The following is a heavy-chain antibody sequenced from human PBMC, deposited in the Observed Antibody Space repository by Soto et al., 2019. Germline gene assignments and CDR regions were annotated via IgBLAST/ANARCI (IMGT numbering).Heavy chain of an antibody. CDR3: ARAGSAAAAVDIDY. J-gene: IGHJ4*02. CDR2: IIPILGIA. V-gene: IGHV1-69*02. Sequence: QVQLVQSGAEVKKPGSSVKVSCKASGGTFSSYTISWVRQAPGQGLEWMGRIIPILGIANYAQKFQGRVTITADKSTSTAYMELSSLRSEDTAVYYCARAGSAAAAVDIDYWGQGTLVTVSS. D-gene: IGHD6-13*01. CDR1: GGTFSSYT.